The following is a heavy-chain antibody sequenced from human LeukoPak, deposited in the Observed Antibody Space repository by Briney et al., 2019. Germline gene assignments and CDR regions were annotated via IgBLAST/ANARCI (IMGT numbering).Heavy chain of an antibody. CDR1: GGSISSSSYY. Sequence: SETLSLTCTVSGGSISSSSYYWGWIRQPPGKGLEWIGSIYYSGSTYYNPSLKSRVTISVDTSKNQFSLKLSSVTAADTAVYYCARGHGPTYYDFWSGYQSNDAFDIWGQGTMVTVSS. CDR2: IYYSGST. V-gene: IGHV4-39*07. J-gene: IGHJ3*02. CDR3: ARGHGPTYYDFWSGYQSNDAFDI. D-gene: IGHD3-3*01.